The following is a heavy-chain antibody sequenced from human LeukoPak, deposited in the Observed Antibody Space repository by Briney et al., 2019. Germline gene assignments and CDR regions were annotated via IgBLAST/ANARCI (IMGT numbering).Heavy chain of an antibody. CDR3: ARVSSGWHGYLDY. V-gene: IGHV1-3*01. CDR1: GYTFTSYA. J-gene: IGHJ4*02. CDR2: MNAGNGNA. D-gene: IGHD6-25*01. Sequence: ASVKVSCKASGYTFTSYAMHWVRQAPGQRLEWMGWMNAGNGNATYTQKFQDRVTFTRDTSASTAYMDLSSLRSEDTAVYYCARVSSGWHGYLDYWGQGTPVTVSS.